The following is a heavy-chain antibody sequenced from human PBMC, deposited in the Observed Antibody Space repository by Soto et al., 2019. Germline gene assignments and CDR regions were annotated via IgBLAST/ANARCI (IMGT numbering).Heavy chain of an antibody. V-gene: IGHV5-51*01. CDR3: ARHGHVDTAMGNRYYYGMDV. J-gene: IGHJ6*02. CDR2: IYPGDSDT. D-gene: IGHD5-18*01. Sequence: GESLKISCTGSGYSFTSYWIGWVRQMPGKGLEWMGIIYPGDSDTRYSPSFQGQVTISADKSIRTAYLQWSSMKASDTAMYYCARHGHVDTAMGNRYYYGMDVWGQGTTVTVSS. CDR1: GYSFTSYW.